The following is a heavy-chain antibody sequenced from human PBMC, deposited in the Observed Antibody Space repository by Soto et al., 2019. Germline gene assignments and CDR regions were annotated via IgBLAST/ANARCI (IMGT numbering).Heavy chain of an antibody. CDR3: ATTVAYCCGYCYGSANYYDYGMDV. CDR1: GYSFTSYW. Sequence: PGESLKISCKGSGYSFTSYWIGWVRQMPGKGLEWMGIIYPGDSDTRYSPSFQGQVTISADKSISTAYLQWSSLKASDTAMYYCATTVAYCCGYCYGSANYYDYGMDVWGQGTTVTVCS. D-gene: IGHD2-21*02. CDR2: IYPGDSDT. V-gene: IGHV5-51*01. J-gene: IGHJ6*02.